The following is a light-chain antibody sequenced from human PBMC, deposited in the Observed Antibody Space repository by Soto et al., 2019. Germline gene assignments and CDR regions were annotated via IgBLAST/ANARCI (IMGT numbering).Light chain of an antibody. J-gene: IGKJ4*01. CDR1: QSVSSSY. CDR3: QQRSRWPLT. V-gene: IGKV3D-20*02. Sequence: EIVMTQSPATLSVSPGERATPSCRASQSVSSSYLAWYQQKPGQAPRLLISDASNRATGIPARFSGSGSGTDFSLTISSLEPEDSAVYYCQQRSRWPLTFGGGTKVDIK. CDR2: DAS.